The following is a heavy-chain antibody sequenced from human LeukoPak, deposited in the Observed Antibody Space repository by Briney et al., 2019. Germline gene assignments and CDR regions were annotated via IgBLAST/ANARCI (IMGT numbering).Heavy chain of an antibody. D-gene: IGHD3-22*01. V-gene: IGHV4-59*08. J-gene: IGHJ4*02. CDR3: ARPSNYYDSSGSFDY. CDR2: ISYSGST. CDR1: GGSISSHY. Sequence: KPSETLSLTCTVSGGSISSHYWTWIRQPPGKGLEWIGYISYSGSTNYNPSLKSRVTISVDTSKNQFSLKLNSVTAADTAVYFCARPSNYYDSSGSFDYWGQGTLVTVSS.